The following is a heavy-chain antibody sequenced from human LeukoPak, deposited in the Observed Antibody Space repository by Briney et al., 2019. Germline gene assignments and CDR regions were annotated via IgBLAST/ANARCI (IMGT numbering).Heavy chain of an antibody. V-gene: IGHV3-48*04. CDR2: ISSSGSTI. CDR3: ARESPVTDFDY. J-gene: IGHJ4*02. D-gene: IGHD4-17*01. CDR1: GFTFSSYA. Sequence: GGPLRLSCAASGFTFSSYAMSWVRQAPGKGLEWVSYISSSGSTIYYADSVKGRFTISRDNAKNSLYLQMNSLRAEDTAVYYCARESPVTDFDYWGQGTLVTVSS.